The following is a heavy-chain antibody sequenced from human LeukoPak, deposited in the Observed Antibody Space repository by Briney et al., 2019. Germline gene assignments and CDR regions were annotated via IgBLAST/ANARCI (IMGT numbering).Heavy chain of an antibody. Sequence: ASVKVSCKASGYTFTGYYMHWVRQAPGQGLEWMGWISAYNGNTNYAQKLQGRVTMTTDTSTSTAYMELRRLRSDDSAVYYCARGDRALNRGQGTLVTVTS. CDR2: ISAYNGNT. V-gene: IGHV1-18*04. D-gene: IGHD3-22*01. CDR1: GYTFTGYY. CDR3: ARGDRALN. J-gene: IGHJ4*02.